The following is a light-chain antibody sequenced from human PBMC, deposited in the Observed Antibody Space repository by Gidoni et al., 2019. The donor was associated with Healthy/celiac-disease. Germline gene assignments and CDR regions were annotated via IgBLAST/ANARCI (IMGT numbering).Light chain of an antibody. CDR3: QQYGSPLWT. Sequence: EIVLTQSPGTLSLSPGESATLSCRASQSVSSSYLAWYQQKPGQAPRLLIDGATSRATGLPGRFSGSGSATDFTLTISRLEPEDFAVYYCQQYGSPLWTFGQXTKVEIK. J-gene: IGKJ1*01. V-gene: IGKV3-20*01. CDR2: GAT. CDR1: QSVSSSY.